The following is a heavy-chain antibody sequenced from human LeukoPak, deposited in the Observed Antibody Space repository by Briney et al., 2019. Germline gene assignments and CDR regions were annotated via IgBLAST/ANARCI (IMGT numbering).Heavy chain of an antibody. Sequence: GGSLRLSCAASGFTFSSYAMSGVRQAPGKGLEWVSAISGSGGNTYSADSVKGRFTISRDSSKNTLFLQMNSLRAEDTAVYYCAIDSRSTWHFDYWGRGTLVTVSS. CDR1: GFTFSSYA. V-gene: IGHV3-23*01. J-gene: IGHJ4*02. CDR3: AIDSRSTWHFDY. CDR2: ISGSGGNT. D-gene: IGHD2-2*01.